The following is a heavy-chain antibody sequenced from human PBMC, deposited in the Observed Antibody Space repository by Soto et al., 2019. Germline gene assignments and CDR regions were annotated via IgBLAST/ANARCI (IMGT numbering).Heavy chain of an antibody. CDR3: ARSTAFDLGPDYYYYYYMDV. J-gene: IGHJ6*03. CDR1: GDSIYSSSYY. D-gene: IGHD3-16*01. CDR2: IYYSGST. Sequence: SETLSLTCTVSGDSIYSSSYYWGWIRQPQGKGLEWIGSIYYSGSTNYNHSLKSRVTISVDTSKNQFSLKLSSVTAADTAVYYCARSTAFDLGPDYYYYYYMDVWGKGTTVTVSS. V-gene: IGHV4-39*01.